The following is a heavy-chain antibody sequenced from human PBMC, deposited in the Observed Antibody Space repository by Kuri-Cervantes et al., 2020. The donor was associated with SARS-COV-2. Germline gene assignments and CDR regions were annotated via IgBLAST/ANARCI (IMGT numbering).Heavy chain of an antibody. CDR3: ARGPGYNGYYYMDV. CDR2: ITHRGDT. J-gene: IGHJ6*03. CDR1: GGSFNTYY. V-gene: IGHV4-34*01. Sequence: GSLRLSCAVYGGSFNTYYWAWIRRPPGKGLERIGEITHRGDTIYNMSLKSRVTISVDTSKKQFSLDLRSVTAADTAIYYCARGPGYNGYYYMDVWGNGTTVTVFS. D-gene: IGHD5-24*01.